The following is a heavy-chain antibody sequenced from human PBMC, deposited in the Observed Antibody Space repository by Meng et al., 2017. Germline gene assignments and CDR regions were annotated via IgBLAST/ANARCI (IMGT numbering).Heavy chain of an antibody. V-gene: IGHV3-74*01. J-gene: IGHJ5*02. CDR2: IKPDGTMT. Sequence: EGQLQESGGRLVRSVGPQRLSCTASGFTFRTARMTCVRQAPRKGLVWVSRIKPDGTMTVYADSVKGRFTISRDNAKNTLYLQMHSLRSDDTAVYYCARSDWFDPWGQGTLVTVSS. CDR1: GFTFRTAR. CDR3: ARSDWFDP.